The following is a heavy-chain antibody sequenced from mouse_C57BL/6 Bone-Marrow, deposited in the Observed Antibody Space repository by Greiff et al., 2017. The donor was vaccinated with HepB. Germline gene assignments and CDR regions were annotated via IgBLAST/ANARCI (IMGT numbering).Heavy chain of an antibody. CDR2: ISSGGSYT. Sequence: EVQLVESGGDLVKPGGSLKLSCAASGFTFSSYGMSWVRQTPDKRLEWVATISSGGSYTYYPDSVKGRFTISRDNAKNTPYLQMSSLKSEDTTLYYCARHERATIVATRAMDYWGQGTSVTVSS. V-gene: IGHV5-6*01. D-gene: IGHD1-1*01. CDR3: ARHERATIVATRAMDY. J-gene: IGHJ4*01. CDR1: GFTFSSYG.